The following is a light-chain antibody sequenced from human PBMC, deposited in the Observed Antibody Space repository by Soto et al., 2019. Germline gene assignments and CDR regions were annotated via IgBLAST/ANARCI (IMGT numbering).Light chain of an antibody. V-gene: IGLV2-14*01. CDR3: SSNTGSSNLCV. CDR2: DLS. Sequence: QSALTQPASVSGSPGQSVTISCTGTSSDVGGYNYVSWYQQHPGKAPTLMIYDLSKRPSGVSHRFSGSKSGNTASLTVSGLQAEDEAHYYCSSNTGSSNLCVFGVGTKGTVL. J-gene: IGLJ1*01. CDR1: SSDVGGYNY.